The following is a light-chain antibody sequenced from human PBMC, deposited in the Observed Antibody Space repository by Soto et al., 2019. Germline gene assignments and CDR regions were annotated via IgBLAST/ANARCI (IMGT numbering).Light chain of an antibody. J-gene: IGLJ2*01. CDR1: NIGSKS. CDR2: YDN. V-gene: IGLV3-21*04. Sequence: SYELTQPPSVAVAPGETASITCGGNNIGSKSVHWYQQKPGQAPVLVIYYDNDRPSGIPERFSGSNSGNTATLTISRVEAGDEADYYCPVWDTGSDHLVFGGGTKLTVL. CDR3: PVWDTGSDHLV.